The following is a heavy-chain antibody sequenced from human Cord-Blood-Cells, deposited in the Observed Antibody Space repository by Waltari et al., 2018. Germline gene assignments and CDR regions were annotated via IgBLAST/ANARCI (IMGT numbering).Heavy chain of an antibody. Sequence: QVQLQESGPGLVKPSPTLSLPCTVSGGPISSGGYYWSWLRQPPGKGLEWIGYIYYSGSTYYNPSLKSRVTISVDTSKNRFSLKLSSVTAADTAVYYCARDASGYCSSTSCYTGGSYFDYWGQGTLVTVSS. V-gene: IGHV4-31*03. D-gene: IGHD2-2*02. CDR3: ARDASGYCSSTSCYTGGSYFDY. J-gene: IGHJ4*02. CDR1: GGPISSGGYY. CDR2: IYYSGST.